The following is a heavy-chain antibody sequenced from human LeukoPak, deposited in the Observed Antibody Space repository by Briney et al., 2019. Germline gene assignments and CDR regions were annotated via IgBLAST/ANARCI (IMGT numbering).Heavy chain of an antibody. Sequence: SETLSLTCTVSGGSISSYYWSWIRQPPGKGLEWIGYIYYSGSTNYNPSLKSRVTISVDTSKNQFSLKLSSVTAADTAVYYCAGHPRIVGALYWGQGTLVTVSS. CDR1: GGSISSYY. CDR2: IYYSGST. V-gene: IGHV4-59*08. CDR3: AGHPRIVGALY. D-gene: IGHD1-26*01. J-gene: IGHJ4*02.